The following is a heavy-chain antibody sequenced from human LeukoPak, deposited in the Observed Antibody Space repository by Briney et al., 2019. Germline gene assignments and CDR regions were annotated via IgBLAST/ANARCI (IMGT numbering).Heavy chain of an antibody. CDR2: ITDSGGAT. D-gene: IGHD2-2*01. V-gene: IGHV3-23*01. CDR1: GFTFSSYA. Sequence: SGGSLRLSCAASGFTFSSYAMSWVRQAPGKGLEWVSTITDSGGATYHADSVKGRFTISRDNSKNTLYLQMNSLRAEDTAVYYCAQRAQLPKRHFDYWGQGTLVTVSS. J-gene: IGHJ4*02. CDR3: AQRAQLPKRHFDY.